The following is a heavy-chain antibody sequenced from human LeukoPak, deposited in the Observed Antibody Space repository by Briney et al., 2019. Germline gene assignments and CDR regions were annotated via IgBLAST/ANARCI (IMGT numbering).Heavy chain of an antibody. CDR1: GYSFTSYW. Sequence: GESLKISCKGSGYSFTSYWIGWVRQMPGKGLEWMGIIYPGDSDTRYSPSFQGQVTISADKSISTAYLQWSSLKASDTAMYYCARARYCYDSSGYRQIYYFDYWGQGTLVTVSS. CDR3: ARARYCYDSSGYRQIYYFDY. J-gene: IGHJ4*02. CDR2: IYPGDSDT. D-gene: IGHD3-22*01. V-gene: IGHV5-51*01.